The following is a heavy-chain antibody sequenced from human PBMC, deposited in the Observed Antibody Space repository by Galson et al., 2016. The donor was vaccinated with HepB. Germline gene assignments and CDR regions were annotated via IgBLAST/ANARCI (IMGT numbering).Heavy chain of an antibody. CDR2: VSFSDGRT. D-gene: IGHD1-1*01. CDR3: ARDWNDHSRTDCFDY. J-gene: IGHJ4*02. V-gene: IGHV1-18*01. CDR1: SYAFASYG. Sequence: SVKVSCKASSYAFASYGISWVRQAPGQGLEWLGWVSFSDGRTNYAQKYQDRVTMTTDTSTTTAYMELKSLRSEDTAVYYCARDWNDHSRTDCFDYWGRGTLVTVSS.